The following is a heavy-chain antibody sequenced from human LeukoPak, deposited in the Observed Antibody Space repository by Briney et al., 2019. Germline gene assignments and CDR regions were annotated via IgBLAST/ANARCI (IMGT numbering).Heavy chain of an antibody. J-gene: IGHJ4*02. V-gene: IGHV3-53*01. D-gene: IGHD4-17*01. CDR3: AKARTTVTTPHY. Sequence: GGSLRLSCAASGFTVSSNYMSWVRQAPGRGLEWVSVIYSGGDTYYADSVKGRFTISGDNSKNTLYLQMNSLGAGDTAIYYCAKARTTVTTPHYWGQGTLVTVSS. CDR1: GFTVSSNY. CDR2: IYSGGDT.